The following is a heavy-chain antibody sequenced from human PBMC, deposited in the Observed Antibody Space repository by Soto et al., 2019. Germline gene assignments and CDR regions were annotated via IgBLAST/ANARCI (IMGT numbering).Heavy chain of an antibody. CDR1: GYTFTSYG. CDR3: AVYVLRSFDPQRYGGAFDI. Sequence: QVQLVQSGAEVKKPGASVKVSCKASGYTFTSYGISWVRQAPGQGLEWMGWISAYNGNTNYAQKLQGRVTMTTDTSTSTAYMELRSLRSDDTAVYYCAVYVLRSFDPQRYGGAFDIWGQGTMVTVSS. D-gene: IGHD3-9*01. V-gene: IGHV1-18*01. CDR2: ISAYNGNT. J-gene: IGHJ3*02.